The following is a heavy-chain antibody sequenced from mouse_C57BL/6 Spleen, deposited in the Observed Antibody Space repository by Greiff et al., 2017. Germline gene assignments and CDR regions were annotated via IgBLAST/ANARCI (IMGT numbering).Heavy chain of an antibody. D-gene: IGHD2-2*01. J-gene: IGHJ2*01. Sequence: LQESGAELVRPGASVKLSCKASGYTFTDYYINWVKQRPGQGLEWIARIYPGSGNTYYNEKFKGKATLTAEKSSSTAYMQLSSLTSEDSAVYFCARGTYGYDGDFDYWGQGTTLTVSS. CDR3: ARGTYGYDGDFDY. V-gene: IGHV1-76*01. CDR2: IYPGSGNT. CDR1: GYTFTDYY.